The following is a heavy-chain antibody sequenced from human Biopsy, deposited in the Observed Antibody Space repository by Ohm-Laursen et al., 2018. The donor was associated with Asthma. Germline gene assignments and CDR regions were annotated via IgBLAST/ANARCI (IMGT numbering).Heavy chain of an antibody. V-gene: IGHV3-9*01. CDR2: VSWNSGSI. CDR3: VKDIRLQLWGFDS. J-gene: IGHJ4*02. Sequence: LSLTCAASGFTFADYAMHWVRQAPGKGLEWVSGVSWNSGSIDYADSVKGRFTISRDNAKNSLYLQMNSLRGADTALYYCVKDIRLQLWGFDSWGQGTLVTVSS. CDR1: GFTFADYA. D-gene: IGHD6-13*01.